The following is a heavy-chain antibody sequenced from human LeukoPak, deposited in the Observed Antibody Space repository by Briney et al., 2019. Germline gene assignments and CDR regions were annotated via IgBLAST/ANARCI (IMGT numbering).Heavy chain of an antibody. CDR3: AKAPTYYYDSSACPD. V-gene: IGHV3-23*01. CDR1: GFTFSSYA. J-gene: IGHJ4*02. CDR2: ISGSGGST. D-gene: IGHD3-22*01. Sequence: GGSLRLSCAASGFTFSSYAMSWVRQAPGKGLEWVSAISGSGGSTYYADSVKGRFTTSRDNSKNTLYLQMNSLRAEDTAVYYCAKAPTYYYDSSACPDWGQGTLVTVSS.